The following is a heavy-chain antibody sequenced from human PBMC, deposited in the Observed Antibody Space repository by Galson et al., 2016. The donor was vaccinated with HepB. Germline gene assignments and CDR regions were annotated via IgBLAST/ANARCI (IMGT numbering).Heavy chain of an antibody. CDR1: GYTFTSYD. CDR2: MNPNSGNT. CDR3: ARSTRGGWRPSYFDY. J-gene: IGHJ4*02. Sequence: SVKVSCKASGYTFTSYDIHWVRQATGQGLEWMGWMNPNSGNTGYAQKFQGRVTLTRSTSKSTVYMELSSLRAEDTAVYYCARSTRGGWRPSYFDYWGQGTLVTVSS. D-gene: IGHD6-19*01. V-gene: IGHV1-8*02.